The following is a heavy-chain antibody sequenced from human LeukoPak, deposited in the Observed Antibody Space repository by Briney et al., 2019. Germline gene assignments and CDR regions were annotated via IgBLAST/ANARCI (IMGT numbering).Heavy chain of an antibody. J-gene: IGHJ5*02. Sequence: ASVKVSCKASGYTFTGYYIHWVRQAPGQGLEWMGWINPNSGGTNYAQKFQGRVTMTRDTSISTAYMELSRLRSDDTAVYYCARDGVVVVAATFFDPWGQGTLVTVSS. V-gene: IGHV1-2*02. CDR3: ARDGVVVVAATFFDP. D-gene: IGHD2-15*01. CDR2: INPNSGGT. CDR1: GYTFTGYY.